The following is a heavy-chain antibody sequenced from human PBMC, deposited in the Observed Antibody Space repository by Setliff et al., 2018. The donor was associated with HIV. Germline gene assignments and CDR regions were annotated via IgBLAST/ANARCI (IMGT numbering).Heavy chain of an antibody. D-gene: IGHD3-16*01. CDR2: IYYHGST. Sequence: LSLTCTVSGGSISSTNYFWGWIRQPPGKGLEWIGTIYYHGSTYYNPSLKNRVTISIDTSKNQFSLQLTSVTAADTAVYYCVNPSGAMGDFDSWGQGTLVTVSS. CDR3: VNPSGAMGDFDS. CDR1: GGSISSTNYF. V-gene: IGHV4-39*01. J-gene: IGHJ4*02.